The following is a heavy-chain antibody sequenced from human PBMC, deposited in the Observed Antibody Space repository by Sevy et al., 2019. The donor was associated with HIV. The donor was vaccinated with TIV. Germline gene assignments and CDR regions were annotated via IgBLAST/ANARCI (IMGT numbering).Heavy chain of an antibody. CDR3: ARGTARRSPFDY. CDR2: IKRDGSEK. Sequence: GGSLRLSCAASGFTFSSYWMSWVRQAPGKGLEWVANIKRDGSEKYYVDSVKGRFTISRDNAKNSLYLQMNSLRAEETAVYYCARGTARRSPFDYWGQGTLVTVSS. V-gene: IGHV3-7*01. J-gene: IGHJ4*02. D-gene: IGHD6-6*01. CDR1: GFTFSSYW.